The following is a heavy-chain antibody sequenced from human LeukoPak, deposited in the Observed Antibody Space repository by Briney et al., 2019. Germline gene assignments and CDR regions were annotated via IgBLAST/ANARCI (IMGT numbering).Heavy chain of an antibody. CDR3: ARDSRDKGMDV. CDR2: ISSSGSGGNT. V-gene: IGHV3-21*01. CDR1: GVTLSNYA. J-gene: IGHJ6*02. Sequence: GGSLRLSCVASGVTLSNYAMSWARQAPGKGLEWVSGISSSGSGGNTYYADSVKGRFTISRDNAKNSLYLQMNSLRAEDTAVYYCARDSRDKGMDVWGQGTTVTVSS. D-gene: IGHD3-9*01.